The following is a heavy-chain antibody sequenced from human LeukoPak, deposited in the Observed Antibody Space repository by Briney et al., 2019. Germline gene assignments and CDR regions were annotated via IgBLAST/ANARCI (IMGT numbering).Heavy chain of an antibody. Sequence: PGGSLRLSCAASGFTFSAYWMSWVRQAPGKGLEWVANIKDDGSDKYYVDSVKGRFTISRDNAKTSLYLQMNSLRAEDTAVYYCARDLSGITGYTYGRGIDYWGQGTLVTVSS. CDR3: ARDLSGITGYTYGRGIDY. V-gene: IGHV3-7*01. CDR2: IKDDGSDK. CDR1: GFTFSAYW. D-gene: IGHD5-18*01. J-gene: IGHJ4*02.